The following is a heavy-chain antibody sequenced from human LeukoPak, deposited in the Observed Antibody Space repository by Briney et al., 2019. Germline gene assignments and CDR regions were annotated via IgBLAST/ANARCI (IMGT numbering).Heavy chain of an antibody. J-gene: IGHJ4*02. Sequence: SETLSLTCAVYGGSFSGYYWSWIRQPPGKGLEWIGEINHSGSTNYNPSLKSRVTISVDTSKNQFSLKLSSATAADTAVYYCARRDYGLYFDYWGQGTLVTVSS. CDR2: INHSGST. D-gene: IGHD4-17*01. CDR1: GGSFSGYY. V-gene: IGHV4-34*01. CDR3: ARRDYGLYFDY.